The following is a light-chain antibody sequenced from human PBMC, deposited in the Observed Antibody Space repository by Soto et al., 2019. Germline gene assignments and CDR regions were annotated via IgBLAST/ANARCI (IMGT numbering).Light chain of an antibody. V-gene: IGLV2-23*01. Sequence: QCALAQPASVSGSPGQSITISCTGTSSDVGAYNSVSWYQQHPHKAPQVIIYKGTQRPSGVSNRFSGSTSGNAASLTISGLQADDEADYFCCSSAPESTYVFGSGTKVTVL. CDR1: SSDVGAYNS. J-gene: IGLJ1*01. CDR2: KGT. CDR3: CSSAPESTYV.